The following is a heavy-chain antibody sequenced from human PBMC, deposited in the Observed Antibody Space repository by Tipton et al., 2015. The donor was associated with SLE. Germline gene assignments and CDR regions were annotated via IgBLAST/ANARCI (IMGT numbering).Heavy chain of an antibody. CDR3: AGIEGDASYYFYYYLDV. CDR1: GFTFSSYE. V-gene: IGHV3-48*03. D-gene: IGHD6-6*01. CDR2: ISSSDII. J-gene: IGHJ6*03. Sequence: SLRLSCEASGFTFSSYEMNWVRQAPGKGLEWVAYISSSDIIYYAESVKGRFTISRDHAKNSLYLQMNSLTDDDAAVYFCAGIEGDASYYFYYYLDVWGKGTTVTVSS.